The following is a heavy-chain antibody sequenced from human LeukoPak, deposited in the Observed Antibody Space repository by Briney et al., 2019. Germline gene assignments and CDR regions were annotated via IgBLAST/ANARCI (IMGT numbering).Heavy chain of an antibody. J-gene: IGHJ4*02. D-gene: IGHD3-10*01. CDR2: MNPNSGNT. CDR3: ARVYDSGSYSCPH. Sequence: EASVEVSCKASGYTFTSYDINWVRQATGQGLEWMGWMNPNSGNTGYAQKFQGRVTMTRNTSISTAYMELSSLRSEDTAVYYCARVYDSGSYSCPHWGQGTLVTVSS. CDR1: GYTFTSYD. V-gene: IGHV1-8*01.